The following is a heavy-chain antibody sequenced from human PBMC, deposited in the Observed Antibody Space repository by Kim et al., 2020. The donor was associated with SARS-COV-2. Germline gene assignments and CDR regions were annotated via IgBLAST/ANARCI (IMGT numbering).Heavy chain of an antibody. V-gene: IGHV5-10-1*01. Sequence: RPSSQAHVTISADKSISTAYLQWSSLKASDTAMYYCARRGRIAAAGTDYWGQGTLVTVSS. CDR3: ARRGRIAAAGTDY. J-gene: IGHJ4*02. D-gene: IGHD6-13*01.